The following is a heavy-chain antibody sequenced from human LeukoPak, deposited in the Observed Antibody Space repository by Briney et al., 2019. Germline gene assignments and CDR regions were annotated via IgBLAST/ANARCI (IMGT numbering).Heavy chain of an antibody. CDR2: VTESGKNT. V-gene: IGHV3-23*01. J-gene: IGHJ4*02. CDR3: AKGVVDRGADC. Sequence: GGSLRLSCAASGFTFSSNAMTWVRQAPGMGLEWVSSVTESGKNTYYAGSVKGRFTISRDNSKDTLYLQMNSLRDEDTAVYYCAKGVVDRGADCWGQGMLVTVSS. D-gene: IGHD2-15*01. CDR1: GFTFSSNA.